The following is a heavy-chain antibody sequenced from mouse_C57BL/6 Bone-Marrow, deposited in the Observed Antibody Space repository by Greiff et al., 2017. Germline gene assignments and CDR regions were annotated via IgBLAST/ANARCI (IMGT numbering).Heavy chain of an antibody. CDR3: ARGPHYYGSSGDYFDY. V-gene: IGHV5-17*01. CDR1: GFTFSDYG. CDR2: ISSGSSTI. Sequence: EVKLVESGGGLVKPGGSLKLSCAASGFTFSDYGMHWVRQAPEKGLEWVAYISSGSSTIYYADTVKGRFTISRDNAKNTLFLQMTSLRSEDTAMYYCARGPHYYGSSGDYFDYWGQGTTRTVSS. J-gene: IGHJ2*01. D-gene: IGHD1-1*01.